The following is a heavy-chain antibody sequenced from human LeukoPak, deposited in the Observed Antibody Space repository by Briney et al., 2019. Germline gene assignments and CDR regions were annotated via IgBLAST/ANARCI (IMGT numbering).Heavy chain of an antibody. V-gene: IGHV1-18*01. D-gene: IGHD6-19*01. CDR3: ARDGYSSGWYGNWFDP. CDR2: ISAYNGNT. CDR1: GYTFTSYG. Sequence: ASVTVSCTSSGYTFTSYGISWVRQAPGQGLEWMGWISAYNGNTNYAQKLQGRVTMATDTSTSTAYMELRSLRSDDTAVYYCARDGYSSGWYGNWFDPWGEGTLVTVS. J-gene: IGHJ5*02.